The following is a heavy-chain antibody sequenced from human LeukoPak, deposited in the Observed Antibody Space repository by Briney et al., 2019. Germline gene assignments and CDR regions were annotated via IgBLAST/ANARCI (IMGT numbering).Heavy chain of an antibody. J-gene: IGHJ2*01. D-gene: IGHD3-16*01. CDR2: INQDGTTK. V-gene: IGHV3-7*01. CDR1: GFTFSSYW. Sequence: GGSLRLSCTASGFTFSSYWMNWVRQAPGTGLVWVANINQDGTTKYYLDSVKGRFTISRDNAKNTQYLQMNRLGAEDTAVYYCARVSIGAWYFDLWGRGTLVTVSS. CDR3: ARVSIGAWYFDL.